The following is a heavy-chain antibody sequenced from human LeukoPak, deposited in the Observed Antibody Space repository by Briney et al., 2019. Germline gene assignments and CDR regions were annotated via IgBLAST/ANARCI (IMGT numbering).Heavy chain of an antibody. V-gene: IGHV4-34*01. CDR3: ARSWIAAAGTRWFDP. Sequence: SETLSLTCAVYGGSFSGYYWSWIRQPPGKGLEWIGEINHSGSTSYNPSLKSRVTISVDTSKNQFSLKLSSVTAADTAVYYCARSWIAAAGTRWFDPWGQGTLVTVSS. D-gene: IGHD6-13*01. J-gene: IGHJ5*02. CDR2: INHSGST. CDR1: GGSFSGYY.